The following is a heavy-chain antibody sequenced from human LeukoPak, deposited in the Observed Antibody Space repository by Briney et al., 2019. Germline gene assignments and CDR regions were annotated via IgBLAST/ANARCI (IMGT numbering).Heavy chain of an antibody. CDR3: ARARVVGATALDN. J-gene: IGHJ4*02. V-gene: IGHV3-21*01. CDR2: ISSSSSYI. CDR1: GFTFSSYS. D-gene: IGHD1-26*01. Sequence: GGSLRLSCAASGFTFSSYSMNWVRQAPGKGLEWDSSISSSSSYIYYADSVKGRFTISRDNAKNSLYLQMNSLRAEDTAVYYCARARVVGATALDNRGQGTLVTVSS.